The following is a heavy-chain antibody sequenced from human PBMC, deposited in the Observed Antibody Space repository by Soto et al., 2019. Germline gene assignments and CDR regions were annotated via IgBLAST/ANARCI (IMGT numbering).Heavy chain of an antibody. D-gene: IGHD6-19*01. CDR2: FDPEDGET. Sequence: ASVKVSCKVSGYTLTELSMHWVRQAPGKGLEWMGGFDPEDGETIYAQKFQGRVTMTEDTSTDTAYMELSSLRSEDTAVYYCATVPAKCSGWYYFDYWGQGTLVTVSP. J-gene: IGHJ4*02. V-gene: IGHV1-24*01. CDR3: ATVPAKCSGWYYFDY. CDR1: GYTLTELS.